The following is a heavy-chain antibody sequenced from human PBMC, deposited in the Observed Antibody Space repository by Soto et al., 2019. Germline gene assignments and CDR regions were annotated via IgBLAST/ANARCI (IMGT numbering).Heavy chain of an antibody. CDR1: GGSFSGYY. Sequence: PSETLSLTCAVYGGSFSGYYWSWIRQPPGKGLEWIGEINHSGSTNYNPSLKSRVTISVDTSKNQFSLKLTSVTAADTAVYYCTRGTVVEMLYGRCDYHGIDVWGEAT. CDR3: TRGTVVEMLYGRCDYHGIDV. D-gene: IGHD2-8*01. J-gene: IGHJ6*02. V-gene: IGHV4-34*01. CDR2: INHSGST.